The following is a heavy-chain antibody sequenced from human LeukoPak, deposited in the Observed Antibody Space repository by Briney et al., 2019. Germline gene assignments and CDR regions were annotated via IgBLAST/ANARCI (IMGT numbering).Heavy chain of an antibody. CDR2: ISSNGGST. CDR1: GFTFSSYA. CDR3: VKERLLWFGELSNYFDY. D-gene: IGHD3-10*01. Sequence: GGSLRLSCSASGFTFSSYAMHWVRQAPGKGLEYVSAISSNGGSTYYADSVKGRFTISRDNSKNTLYLQMSSLRAEDTAVYYCVKERLLWFGELSNYFDYWGQGTLVTASS. J-gene: IGHJ4*02. V-gene: IGHV3-64D*06.